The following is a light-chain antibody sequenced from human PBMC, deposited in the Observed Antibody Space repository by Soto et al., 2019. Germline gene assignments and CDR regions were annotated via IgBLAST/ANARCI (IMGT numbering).Light chain of an antibody. J-gene: IGKJ5*01. Sequence: EIVMTQSPATLSVSPGERATLSCRASQSVSSNLAWYQQKPGQAPRLLIYGASTRATGIPARFSGSGSGTEFTLTISSLQSEDFATYYCLQSHSTPLTFGQGTRLDI. CDR3: LQSHSTPLT. CDR1: QSVSSN. V-gene: IGKV3-15*01. CDR2: GAS.